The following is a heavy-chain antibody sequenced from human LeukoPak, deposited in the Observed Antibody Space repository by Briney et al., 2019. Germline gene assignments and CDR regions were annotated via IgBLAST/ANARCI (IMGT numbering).Heavy chain of an antibody. D-gene: IGHD6-19*01. V-gene: IGHV4-34*01. CDR1: GGSFSGYY. J-gene: IGHJ4*02. CDR2: INHSGST. CDR3: ARVVDRGYSSGWYVGG. Sequence: SETLSLTCAVYGGSFSGYYWSWIRQPPGKGLEWIGEINHSGSTNYNPSLKSRVTISVDTSENQFSLKLSSVTAADTAVYYCARVVDRGYSSGWYVGGWGQGTLVTVSS.